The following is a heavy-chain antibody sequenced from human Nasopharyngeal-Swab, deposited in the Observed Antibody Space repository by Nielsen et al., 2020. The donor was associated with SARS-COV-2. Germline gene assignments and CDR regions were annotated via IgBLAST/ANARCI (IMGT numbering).Heavy chain of an antibody. D-gene: IGHD2-21*02. CDR1: GFTFSSYA. CDR3: ASACGGDCYLGAFDI. J-gene: IGHJ3*02. Sequence: GESLKISCAASGFTFSSYAMHWVRQAPGKGLEWVAVISYDGSNKYYADSVKGRFTISRDNSKNTLYLQINSLRAEDTAVYYCASACGGDCYLGAFDIWGQGTMVTVSS. CDR2: ISYDGSNK. V-gene: IGHV3-30-3*01.